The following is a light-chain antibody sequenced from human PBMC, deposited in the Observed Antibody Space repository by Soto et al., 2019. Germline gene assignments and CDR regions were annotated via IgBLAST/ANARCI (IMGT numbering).Light chain of an antibody. CDR2: DVN. CDR1: SSDVGGYNY. CDR3: SSYSSNTTLV. Sequence: QSALTQPASVSGSPGQSITISCTGTSSDVGGYNYVSWYQQRPGKAPKLMIYDVNNRPSGVSNRFSASKSGNTASLTISGLQAEDEADYYCSSYSSNTTLVFGGGTKVTVL. J-gene: IGLJ3*02. V-gene: IGLV2-14*01.